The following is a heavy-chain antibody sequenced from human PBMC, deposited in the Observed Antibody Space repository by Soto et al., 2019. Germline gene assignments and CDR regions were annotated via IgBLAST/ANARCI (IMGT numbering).Heavy chain of an antibody. CDR3: AREEIPVPGTRGGFDN. CDR1: GYIFTGYY. J-gene: IGHJ4*02. Sequence: QVQLVQSGAEVKKPGASVKVSCKASGYIFTGYYMHWVRQAPGQGLEWMGWINPYNGGTNYPQKFQGRVTVTRATSIRTGHIDLSRLISVDTAVYYCAREEIPVPGTRGGFDNWGQGTLVTVSS. D-gene: IGHD6-19*01. V-gene: IGHV1-2*02. CDR2: INPYNGGT.